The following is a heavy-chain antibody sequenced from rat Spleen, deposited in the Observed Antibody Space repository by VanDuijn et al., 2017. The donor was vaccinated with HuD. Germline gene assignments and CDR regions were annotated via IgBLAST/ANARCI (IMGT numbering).Heavy chain of an antibody. Sequence: EVQLVESGGGLVQPGRSLKLSCAASGFTFSDYTMAWVRQAPKKGLEWVATIVYDGTRTYFRDSVKGRFTLSRDNTKSTLYLQMDSLRSEDTATYYCARHTRVWWFAYWGQGTLVTVSS. CDR2: IVYDGTRT. D-gene: IGHD1-11*01. CDR3: ARHTRVWWFAY. J-gene: IGHJ3*01. V-gene: IGHV5S10*01. CDR1: GFTFSDYT.